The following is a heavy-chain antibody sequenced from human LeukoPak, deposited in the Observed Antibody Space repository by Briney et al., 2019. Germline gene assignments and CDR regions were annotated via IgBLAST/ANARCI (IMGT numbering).Heavy chain of an antibody. Sequence: GGPLSLCYAASGITVSSKYMSWLGQAPAKGLEWVSVMQRGGRTSYADSVKGRFTISRDNSKNTLYLHMTSLRVEDTAVYSCARDGGAGWYFDLWGRGTLVTVSS. CDR1: GITVSSKY. V-gene: IGHV3-53*01. J-gene: IGHJ2*01. CDR2: MQRGGRT. D-gene: IGHD3-16*01. CDR3: ARDGGAGWYFDL.